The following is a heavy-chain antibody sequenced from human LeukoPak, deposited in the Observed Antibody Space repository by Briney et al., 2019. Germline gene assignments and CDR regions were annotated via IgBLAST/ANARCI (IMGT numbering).Heavy chain of an antibody. V-gene: IGHV3-30*18. Sequence: GGSLRLSCAASGFTFSSYTMNWVRQAPGKGLEWVAGVSYDGTNKYYADSVKGRFTISRDNSKSTLDLQVNSLRAEDTAVYYCTKKTYAFDIWGQGTMVTVSS. CDR3: TKKTYAFDI. CDR2: VSYDGTNK. J-gene: IGHJ3*02. CDR1: GFTFSSYT.